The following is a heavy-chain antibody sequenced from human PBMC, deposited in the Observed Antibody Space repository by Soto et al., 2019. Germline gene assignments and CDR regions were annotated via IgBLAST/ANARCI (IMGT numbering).Heavy chain of an antibody. CDR3: ARVLTGTIRPLYYYYGMDV. D-gene: IGHD1-7*01. V-gene: IGHV6-1*01. J-gene: IGHJ6*02. CDR1: GDSVSSNSAA. Sequence: SQTLSLTCAISGDSVSSNSAAWNWIRQSPSRGLEWLGRTYYRSKWYNDYAVSVKSRITINPDPSKNQFSLQLNSVTPEDTAVYYCARVLTGTIRPLYYYYGMDVWGQGTTVTVSS. CDR2: TYYRSKWYN.